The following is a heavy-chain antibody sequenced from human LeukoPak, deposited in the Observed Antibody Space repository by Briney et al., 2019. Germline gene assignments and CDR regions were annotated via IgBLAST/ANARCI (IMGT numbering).Heavy chain of an antibody. V-gene: IGHV1-18*01. J-gene: IGHJ4*02. D-gene: IGHD3-9*01. CDR1: GYTFTSYG. CDR3: ARETSIKGAFDI. CDR2: ISAYNGNT. Sequence: ASVKVSCKASGYTFTSYGISWVRQAPGQGLEWMGWISAYNGNTNYAQKLQGRATMTTDTSTSTAYMELRSLRSDDTAVYYCARETSIKGAFDIWGQGTLVTVSS.